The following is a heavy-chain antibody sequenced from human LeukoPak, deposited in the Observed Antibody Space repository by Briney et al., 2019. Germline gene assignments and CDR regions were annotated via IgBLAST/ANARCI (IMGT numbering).Heavy chain of an antibody. V-gene: IGHV3-43*01. CDR1: GFTFHHYF. Sequence: PWGSLTLPCAASGFTFHHYFMHWVRHPPGEGLGWVSLISWDGGITYYADSVRGRFTISRDNSKHSLSLEMNSLRTEDTALYYCAKDSNTGGYSFDSWGQGTLVTVSS. D-gene: IGHD5-12*01. CDR2: ISWDGGIT. CDR3: AKDSNTGGYSFDS. J-gene: IGHJ4*02.